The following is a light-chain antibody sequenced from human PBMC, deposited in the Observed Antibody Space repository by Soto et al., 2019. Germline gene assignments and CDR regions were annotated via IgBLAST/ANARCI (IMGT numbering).Light chain of an antibody. CDR2: DAF. J-gene: IGKJ1*01. V-gene: IGKV1-5*01. CDR3: QQYNSFWT. Sequence: DIQMTQSPSTLSASVGDRVTITCRASQSISTWLAWYQQKPGKAPKLLIYDAFYLERGVPSRFSGSGSGTEFTLTIISLQPDDLATYYCQQYNSFWTFGQGTKVDIK. CDR1: QSISTW.